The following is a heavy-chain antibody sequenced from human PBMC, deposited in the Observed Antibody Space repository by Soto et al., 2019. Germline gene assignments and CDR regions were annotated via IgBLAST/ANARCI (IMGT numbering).Heavy chain of an antibody. CDR2: INIYSGDA. Sequence: QVRLEQSGPEVKKTGASVKVSCKASGYTFTSYGISWVRQAPGQGLEWMGWINIYSGDANYAQSFQDRVTMTRDTSTNTVYMEMRTLRCDDTAVYYCASAVYYYVNSGLAYWGQGTLVTVSS. J-gene: IGHJ4*02. V-gene: IGHV1-18*01. D-gene: IGHD3-22*01. CDR1: GYTFTSYG. CDR3: ASAVYYYVNSGLAY.